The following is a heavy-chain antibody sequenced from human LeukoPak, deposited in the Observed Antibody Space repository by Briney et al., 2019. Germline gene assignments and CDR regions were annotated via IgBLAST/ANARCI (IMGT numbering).Heavy chain of an antibody. CDR2: INPNSGGT. Sequence: GASVKVSCKASGYTFTGYYMHWVRQAPGQGLEWMGWINPNSGGTNYAQKFQGRVTMTRDTSISTAYMELSRLRSDDTAVYYCSRDPRRITMVRGARYSWFGPWGQGTLVNGSS. V-gene: IGHV1-2*02. D-gene: IGHD3-10*01. CDR3: SRDPRRITMVRGARYSWFGP. CDR1: GYTFTGYY. J-gene: IGHJ5*02.